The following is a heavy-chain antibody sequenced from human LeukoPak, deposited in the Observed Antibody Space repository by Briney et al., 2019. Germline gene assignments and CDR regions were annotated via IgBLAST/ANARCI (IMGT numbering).Heavy chain of an antibody. V-gene: IGHV4-34*01. CDR2: INHSGST. CDR3: ATRLQVMYYYYGMDV. J-gene: IGHJ6*02. D-gene: IGHD4-11*01. CDR1: GGSFSGYY. Sequence: SETLSLTCAVYGGSFSGYYWSWIRQPPGKGLEWIGEINHSGSTSYNPPLKSRVTISVDTSKNEFSLKLTSVTAADTAVYYCATRLQVMYYYYGMDVWGQGTTVTVSS.